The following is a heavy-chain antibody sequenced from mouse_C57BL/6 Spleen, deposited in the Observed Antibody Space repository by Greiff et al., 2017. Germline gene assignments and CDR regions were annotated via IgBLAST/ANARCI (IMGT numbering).Heavy chain of an antibody. Sequence: VQLQQSGPELVKPGASVKISCKASGYSFTGYYMNWVKQSPEKSLEWIGEINPSTGGTTYNQKFKAKPTLTVDKSSSTAYMQLKSLTSEDSAVYYCARLGYYGYDESAMDYWGQGTSVTVSS. CDR2: INPSTGGT. CDR1: GYSFTGYY. V-gene: IGHV1-42*01. D-gene: IGHD2-2*01. J-gene: IGHJ4*01. CDR3: ARLGYYGYDESAMDY.